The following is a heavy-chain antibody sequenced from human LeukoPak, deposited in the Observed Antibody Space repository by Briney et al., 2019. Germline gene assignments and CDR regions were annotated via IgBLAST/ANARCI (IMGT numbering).Heavy chain of an antibody. Sequence: APVKVSCKASGYTFTGYYMHWVRQAPGQGLEWMGWINPHSGGTDYAQKFQGRVTMTRDTSINTAYMELTRLRSDDTAVYHCARLCGGDCYSGLDYWGQGTLVTVSS. CDR2: INPHSGGT. CDR1: GYTFTGYY. D-gene: IGHD2-21*01. J-gene: IGHJ4*02. CDR3: ARLCGGDCYSGLDY. V-gene: IGHV1-2*02.